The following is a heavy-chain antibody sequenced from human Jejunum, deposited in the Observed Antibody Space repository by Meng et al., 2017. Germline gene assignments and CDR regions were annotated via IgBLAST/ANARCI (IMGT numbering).Heavy chain of an antibody. Sequence: QVQLQQWGAGLLKPSETLSLTCVVPGGSFSSYYWSWIRQPPGKGLEWIGEISHSGDTKYNPSLMSRVTISADTSKNQFSLKLTSVTAADTAVYYCAKNNWFDPWGQGTLVTVSS. CDR3: AKNNWFDP. J-gene: IGHJ5*02. CDR2: ISHSGDT. CDR1: GGSFSSYY. V-gene: IGHV4-34*01.